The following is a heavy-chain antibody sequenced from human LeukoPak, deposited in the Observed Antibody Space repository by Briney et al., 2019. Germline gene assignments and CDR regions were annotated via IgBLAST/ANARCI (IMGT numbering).Heavy chain of an antibody. CDR2: IYYSGST. D-gene: IGHD3-22*01. J-gene: IGHJ3*02. Sequence: SETLSLTCTVSGGSISSGGYSWSWIRQHPGKSLEWIGYIYYSGSTYYNPSLKSRVTISVDTSKNQFSLKLSSVTAADTAVYYCARRDYYDSSGYYSGHAFDIWGQGTMVTVSS. V-gene: IGHV4-31*03. CDR3: ARRDYYDSSGYYSGHAFDI. CDR1: GGSISSGGYS.